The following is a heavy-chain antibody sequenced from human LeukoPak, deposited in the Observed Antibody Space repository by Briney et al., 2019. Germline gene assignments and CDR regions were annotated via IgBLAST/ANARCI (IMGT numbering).Heavy chain of an antibody. J-gene: IGHJ1*01. D-gene: IGHD3-10*01. Sequence: GGSLRLSCAASGFRVTNNYMSWVRQAPGKGLEFVSLIYSVASTYYADSVKGRFTISRDDSKNTVFLQMNSLGPEDTAIYFCTRPHSRGREILNWGQGALVTVSS. V-gene: IGHV3-53*01. CDR1: GFRVTNNY. CDR3: TRPHSRGREILN. CDR2: IYSVAST.